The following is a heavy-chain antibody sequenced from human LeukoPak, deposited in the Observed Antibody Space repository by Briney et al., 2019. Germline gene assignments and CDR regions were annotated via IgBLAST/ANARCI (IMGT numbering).Heavy chain of an antibody. V-gene: IGHV1-2*02. Sequence: GASVKVSCKASGYTFTGYYMHWVRQAPGQGLEWMGWINPNSGGANYAQKFQGRVTMTRDTSISTAYMELSRLRSDDTAVYYCARAGSVRGVIGAFDIWGQGTMVTVSS. CDR3: ARAGSVRGVIGAFDI. CDR1: GYTFTGYY. J-gene: IGHJ3*02. CDR2: INPNSGGA. D-gene: IGHD3-10*01.